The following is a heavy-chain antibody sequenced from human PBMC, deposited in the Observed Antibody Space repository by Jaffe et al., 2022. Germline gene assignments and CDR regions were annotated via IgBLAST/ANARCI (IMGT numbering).Heavy chain of an antibody. V-gene: IGHV4-39*01. CDR3: ARTRREYSGYDGLDY. D-gene: IGHD5-12*01. CDR1: GGSISSSSYY. CDR2: IYYSGRT. Sequence: QLQLQESGPGLVKPSETLSLTCTVSGGSISSSSYYWGWIRQPPGKGLEWIGSIYYSGRTYYNPSLKSRVTISVDTSKNQFSLKLSSVTAADTAVYYCARTRREYSGYDGLDYWGQGTLVTVSS. J-gene: IGHJ4*02.